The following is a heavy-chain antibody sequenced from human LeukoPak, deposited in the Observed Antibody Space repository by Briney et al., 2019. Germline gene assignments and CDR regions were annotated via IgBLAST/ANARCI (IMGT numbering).Heavy chain of an antibody. CDR1: GGSFSDYY. J-gene: IGHJ4*02. V-gene: IGHV4-34*01. CDR3: ARGLTSMPPGGY. Sequence: SETLSLTCAVYGGSFSDYYWSWIRQPPGKGLEWIGEISHSGSTNYNPSLKSRVTILVDTSKNQFSLKLSSVTAADTAVYYCARGLTSMPPGGYWGQGTLVTVSS. D-gene: IGHD2/OR15-2a*01. CDR2: ISHSGST.